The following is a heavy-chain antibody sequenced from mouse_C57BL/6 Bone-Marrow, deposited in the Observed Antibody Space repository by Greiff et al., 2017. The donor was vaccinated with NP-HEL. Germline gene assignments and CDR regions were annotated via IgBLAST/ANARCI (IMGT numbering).Heavy chain of an antibody. D-gene: IGHD2-2*01. Sequence: VQGVESGAELVRPGTSVKMSCKASGYTFTNYWIGWAKQRPGHGLEWIGDIYPGGGYTNYNEKFKGKATLTADKSSSTAYMQFSSLTSEDSAIYYCARSVYGSYAMDYWGQGTSVTVSS. CDR2: IYPGGGYT. CDR3: ARSVYGSYAMDY. CDR1: GYTFTNYW. J-gene: IGHJ4*01. V-gene: IGHV1-63*01.